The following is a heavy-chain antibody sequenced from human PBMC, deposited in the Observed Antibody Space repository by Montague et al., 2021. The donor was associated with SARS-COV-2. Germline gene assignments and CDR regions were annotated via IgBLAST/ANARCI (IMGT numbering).Heavy chain of an antibody. CDR1: AYSISSGYY. D-gene: IGHD3-22*01. V-gene: IGHV4-38-2*02. CDR3: AGVRSITMIVVVITPMGWFDP. CDR2: IYHSGST. Sequence: SETLSLTCTVSAYSISSGYYWGWIRQPPGKGLEWIGSIYHSGSTYYNPSLKSRVTISVDPSKNQFSLKLSSVAAADTAVYYCAGVRSITMIVVVITPMGWFDPWGQGTLVTVSS. J-gene: IGHJ5*02.